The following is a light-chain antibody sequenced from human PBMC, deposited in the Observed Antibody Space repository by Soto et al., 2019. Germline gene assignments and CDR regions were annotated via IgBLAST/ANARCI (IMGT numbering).Light chain of an antibody. CDR3: QQYGSSPRT. CDR2: GAS. J-gene: IGKJ1*01. Sequence: EIVLTQSPGTLSLSPVERATRSCRASQSVNSYYLAWFQQKPGQAPRLLIYGASSRATGIPDRFSGSGSGTDFTLTISRLEPEDFAVYYCQQYGSSPRTFGQGTKVDIK. V-gene: IGKV3-20*01. CDR1: QSVNSYY.